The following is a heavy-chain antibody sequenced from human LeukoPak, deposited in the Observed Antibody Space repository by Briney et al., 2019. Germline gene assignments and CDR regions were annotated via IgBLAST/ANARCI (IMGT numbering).Heavy chain of an antibody. CDR3: ARGVVVPAAIPVWYYYYMDV. J-gene: IGHJ6*03. V-gene: IGHV1-18*01. CDR2: ISAYNGNT. CDR1: GYTFTSYG. Sequence: ASVKVSCKASGYTFTSYGISWVRQAPGQGLEWMGWISAYNGNTNYAQKLQGRVTMTTDTSTSTAYMELRSLRSDDTAVYYCARGVVVPAAIPVWYYYYMDVWGKGTTVTVSS. D-gene: IGHD2-2*02.